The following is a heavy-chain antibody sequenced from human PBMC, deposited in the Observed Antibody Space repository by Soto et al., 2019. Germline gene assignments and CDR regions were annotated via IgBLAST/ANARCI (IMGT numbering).Heavy chain of an antibody. CDR1: GFTFSSYW. CDR3: ARGVYCSSTSCYNWYFDL. V-gene: IGHV3-74*01. Sequence: GGSLRLSCAASGFTFSSYWMHWVRQAPGKGLVWVSRINTDGSGTTYADSVKGRFTISRDNAKNMVYLQMNSLRAEDTAVYYCARGVYCSSTSCYNWYFDLWGRGTLVTSPQ. D-gene: IGHD2-2*02. CDR2: INTDGSGT. J-gene: IGHJ2*01.